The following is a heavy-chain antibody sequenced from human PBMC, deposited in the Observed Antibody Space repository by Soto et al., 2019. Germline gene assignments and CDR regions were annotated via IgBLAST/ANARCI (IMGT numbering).Heavy chain of an antibody. Sequence: QVQLVQSGAEVKKPGASVTVSCRSSGDTFTDYYIHWVRQAPGQGLEWMGWINPNSGVTKYAQKFQGWVSMTRDTSIRTVYMQLRRLRSDDTAVYYCARESGGATATLDYYYFYMDVWGTGTTVTVPS. V-gene: IGHV1-2*04. CDR3: ARESGGATATLDYYYFYMDV. J-gene: IGHJ6*03. D-gene: IGHD5-12*01. CDR1: GDTFTDYY. CDR2: INPNSGVT.